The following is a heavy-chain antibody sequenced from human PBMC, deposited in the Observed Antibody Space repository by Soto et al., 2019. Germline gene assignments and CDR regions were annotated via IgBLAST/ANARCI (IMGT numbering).Heavy chain of an antibody. Sequence: SETLSLTCDFSGGSFSDYHWSLIRQPPGKGLEWIGKINHSGSANYNPSLKSRVTISVGMSKNQFSLELSSVTAADTAVYYCARETYGDYVGYFDPWGQGILVTVSS. D-gene: IGHD4-17*01. CDR1: GGSFSDYH. V-gene: IGHV4-34*01. CDR3: ARETYGDYVGYFDP. J-gene: IGHJ5*02. CDR2: INHSGSA.